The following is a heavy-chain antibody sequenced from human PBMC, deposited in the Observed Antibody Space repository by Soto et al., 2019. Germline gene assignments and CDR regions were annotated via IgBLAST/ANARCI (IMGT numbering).Heavy chain of an antibody. D-gene: IGHD7-27*01. J-gene: IGHJ4*02. V-gene: IGHV1-18*04. CDR2: ISAYNGNT. Sequence: GQLVQSGAEVKKPGASVKVYCKASGYTFTDFGISWVRQAPGQGLEWMGWISAYNGNTNYAQQVQGRVTMTTDKSKRTAYMELRKLTSDDTAVYYCARDSGNLGNWAYFFDYWGQVTLVTVSS. CDR3: ARDSGNLGNWAYFFDY. CDR1: GYTFTDFG.